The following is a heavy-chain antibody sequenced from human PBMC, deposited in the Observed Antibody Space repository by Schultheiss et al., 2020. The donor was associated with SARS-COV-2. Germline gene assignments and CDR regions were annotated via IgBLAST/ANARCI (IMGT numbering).Heavy chain of an antibody. V-gene: IGHV4-39*07. CDR2: IYHSGST. CDR1: GGSVSSGSYY. D-gene: IGHD3-22*01. Sequence: SQTLSLTCTVSGGSVSSGSYYWGWIRQPPGKGLEWIGSIYHSGSTYYNPSLKSRVTISVDTSKNQFSLKLSSVTAADTAVYYCAVDSSGYLDAFDIWGQGTMVTVSS. J-gene: IGHJ3*02. CDR3: AVDSSGYLDAFDI.